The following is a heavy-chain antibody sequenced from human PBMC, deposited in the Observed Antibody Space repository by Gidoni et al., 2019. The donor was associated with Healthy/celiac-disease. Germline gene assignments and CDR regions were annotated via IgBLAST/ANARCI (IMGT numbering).Heavy chain of an antibody. J-gene: IGHJ4*02. D-gene: IGHD5-18*01. CDR3: ARRTDTAMVFDY. V-gene: IGHV1-69*06. CDR1: VSTFSIYA. Sequence: QVPLVQSGAAVKTPGSSVKFSFKASVSTFSIYAISWVRQAPGPGLEWMGGIITIFGTANYAKKFQGRVTITADKSTSKAYMELSSLRSEDKAVYYCARRTDTAMVFDYWGQGTLVTVSS. CDR2: IITIFGTA.